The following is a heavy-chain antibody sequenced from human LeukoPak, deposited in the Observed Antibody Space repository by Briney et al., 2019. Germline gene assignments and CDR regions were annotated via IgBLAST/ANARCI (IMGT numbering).Heavy chain of an antibody. J-gene: IGHJ6*03. CDR3: ARSHCSSTSCYYYYYYYMDV. CDR2: IYYSGST. CDR1: GGSISSYY. V-gene: IGHV4-59*01. Sequence: PSETLSLTCTASGGSISSYYWSWIRQPPGKGLEWIGYIYYSGSTNYNPSLKSRVTISVDTSKNQFSLKLSSVTAADTAVYYCARSHCSSTSCYYYYYYYMDVWGKGTTVTVSS. D-gene: IGHD2-2*01.